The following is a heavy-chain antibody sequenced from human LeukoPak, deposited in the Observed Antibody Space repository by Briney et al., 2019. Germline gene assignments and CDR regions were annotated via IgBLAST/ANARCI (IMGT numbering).Heavy chain of an antibody. V-gene: IGHV1-69*13. J-gene: IGHJ4*02. D-gene: IGHD3-22*01. CDR1: GGTFSGYA. Sequence: ASVKVSCKASGGTFSGYAISWVRQAPGQGLEWMGGITPMFGTPNYAQKFQGRVTITADESTSTAYMELSSLRSEDTAVYYCVRDGSYYDSSGYYYLYWGQGTLVTVSS. CDR2: ITPMFGTP. CDR3: VRDGSYYDSSGYYYLY.